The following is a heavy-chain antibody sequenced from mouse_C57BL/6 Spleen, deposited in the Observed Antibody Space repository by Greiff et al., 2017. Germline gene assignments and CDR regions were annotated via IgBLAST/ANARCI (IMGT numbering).Heavy chain of an antibody. J-gene: IGHJ2*01. CDR1: GYTFTSYW. CDR3: AREDYEGY. CDR2: IDPSDSYT. D-gene: IGHD1-1*01. V-gene: IGHV1-69*01. Sequence: VQLQQPGAELVMPGASVKLSCKASGYTFTSYWMHWVKQRPGQGLEWIGEIDPSDSYTNYNQKFKGKSTLTVDKSSSTAYMQLSSLTSEDSAVYYCAREDYEGYWGQGTTLTVSS.